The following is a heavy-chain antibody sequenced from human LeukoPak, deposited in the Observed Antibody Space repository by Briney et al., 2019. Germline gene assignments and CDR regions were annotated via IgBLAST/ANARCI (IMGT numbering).Heavy chain of an antibody. CDR2: INHSGST. J-gene: IGHJ5*02. CDR1: GGSFSGYY. V-gene: IGHV4-34*01. Sequence: PSETLSLTCAVYGGSFSGYYWSWIRQPPGKGLEWIGEINHSGSTYYNPSLRSRVTISVDTSKSQFSLKLNSVTAVDTAVYYCARLLDYGGNFARVDPWGQGTLVTVSS. D-gene: IGHD4-23*01. CDR3: ARLLDYGGNFARVDP.